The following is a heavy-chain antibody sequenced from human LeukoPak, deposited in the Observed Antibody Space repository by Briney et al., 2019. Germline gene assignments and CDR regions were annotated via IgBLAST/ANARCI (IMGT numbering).Heavy chain of an antibody. D-gene: IGHD4-11*01. Sequence: ASVKVSCKASAYTFRGNYIHWLRQPPGQGLEWMGWIDANNGDTKSAQKFQGRVTMSRDTSISTAYMDLSSLSPDDAAVYYCARDPSSVTLYFFDYWGQGTLVTVSS. CDR3: ARDPSSVTLYFFDY. CDR1: AYTFRGNY. CDR2: IDANNGDT. J-gene: IGHJ4*02. V-gene: IGHV1-2*02.